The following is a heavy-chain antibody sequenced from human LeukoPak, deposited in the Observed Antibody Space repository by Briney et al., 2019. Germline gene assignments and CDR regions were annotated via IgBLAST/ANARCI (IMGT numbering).Heavy chain of an antibody. Sequence: SETLSLTCTVSGGSISSGGYYWSWIRQHPGKGLEWIGYIYYSGSTYYNPSLRSRVTISVDTSKNQFSLKLSSVTAADTAVYYCARESSTSSQHYFDLWGRGTLVTVSS. V-gene: IGHV4-31*03. D-gene: IGHD2-2*01. CDR2: IYYSGST. CDR1: GGSISSGGYY. CDR3: ARESSTSSQHYFDL. J-gene: IGHJ2*01.